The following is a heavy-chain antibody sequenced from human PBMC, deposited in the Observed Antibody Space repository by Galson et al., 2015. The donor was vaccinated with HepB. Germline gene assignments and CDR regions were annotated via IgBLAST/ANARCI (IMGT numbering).Heavy chain of an antibody. CDR1: GYRFINYG. Sequence: SVKVSCKASGYRFINYGISWVRQAPGQGLEWMGWISAYNGNTNYAQKFQGRVTMTTDTSTSTAYMELKSLRSDDTAVYYCARDLSIIARYGGFWGQGTLLTVSS. CDR3: ARDLSIIARYGGF. CDR2: ISAYNGNT. D-gene: IGHD6-6*01. J-gene: IGHJ4*02. V-gene: IGHV1-18*01.